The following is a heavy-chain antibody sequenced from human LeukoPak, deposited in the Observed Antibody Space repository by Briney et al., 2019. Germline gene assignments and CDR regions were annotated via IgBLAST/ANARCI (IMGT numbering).Heavy chain of an antibody. D-gene: IGHD5-18*01. Sequence: SETLSLTCTVSGGSISSYYWSWIRQPAGKGLEWIGRIYTSGSTNYNPSLKSRVTMSVDTSKNQFSLKLSSVTAADTAVYYCARDSAIQLWGGHYYYMDVWGKGTTVTVSS. CDR2: IYTSGST. CDR3: ARDSAIQLWGGHYYYMDV. J-gene: IGHJ6*03. V-gene: IGHV4-4*07. CDR1: GGSISSYY.